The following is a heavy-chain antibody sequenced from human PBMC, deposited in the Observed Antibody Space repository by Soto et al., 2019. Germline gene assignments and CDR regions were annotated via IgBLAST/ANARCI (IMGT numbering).Heavy chain of an antibody. V-gene: IGHV1-3*01. CDR3: ARDIADIVVVVAANDYYMDV. CDR1: GYSFTSYA. CDR2: INAGNGNT. J-gene: IGHJ6*03. D-gene: IGHD2-15*01. Sequence: ASVKVTCKASGYSFTSYAMHWVRQAPGQRLEWMGWINAGNGNTKYSQKFQGRVTITRDTSASTAYMELSSLRSEDTAVYYCARDIADIVVVVAANDYYMDVWGNGTTVTVSS.